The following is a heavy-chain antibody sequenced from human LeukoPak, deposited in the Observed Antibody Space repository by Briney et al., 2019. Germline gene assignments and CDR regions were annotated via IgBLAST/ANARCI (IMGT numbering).Heavy chain of an antibody. J-gene: IGHJ4*02. CDR1: GYSISSGYY. Sequence: SETLSLTCTVSGYSISSGYYWGWIRQPPGKGLEWIGSIYHSGSTYYNPSLKSRVTISVDTSKNQFSLKLSSVTAADTAVYYCARQKWLQLGYFDYWGQGTLVTVSS. D-gene: IGHD5-24*01. CDR3: ARQKWLQLGYFDY. CDR2: IYHSGST. V-gene: IGHV4-38-2*02.